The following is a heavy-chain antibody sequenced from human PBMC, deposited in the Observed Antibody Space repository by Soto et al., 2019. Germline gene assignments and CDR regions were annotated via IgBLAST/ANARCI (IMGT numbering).Heavy chain of an antibody. CDR1: GFIFSTYV. D-gene: IGHD3-22*01. J-gene: IGHJ1*01. V-gene: IGHV3-30-3*01. CDR3: ATEDESSGHAGTFQH. Sequence: QVQLVESGGDVVQPGRSLRLSCAASGFIFSTYVMHWVRQAPGKGLEWVALISKEGNKQYADYVKDRITISRDNSKSNLKLEMKSLRVDDTATYYCATEDESSGHAGTFQHWGQGTLVSVSP. CDR2: ISKEGNK.